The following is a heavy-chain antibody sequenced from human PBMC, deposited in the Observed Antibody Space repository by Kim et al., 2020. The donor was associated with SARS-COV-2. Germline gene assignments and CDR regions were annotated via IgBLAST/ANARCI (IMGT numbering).Heavy chain of an antibody. J-gene: IGHJ3*02. CDR3: AKDLTAIVVVIKEVGAFDI. CDR2: ISGSGGST. V-gene: IGHV3-23*01. CDR1: GFTFSSYA. D-gene: IGHD3-22*01. Sequence: GGSLRLSCAASGFTFSSYAMSWVRQAPGKGLEWVSAISGSGGSTYYADSVKGRFTISRDNSKNTLYLQMNSLRAEDTAVYYCAKDLTAIVVVIKEVGAFDIWGQGTMVTVSS.